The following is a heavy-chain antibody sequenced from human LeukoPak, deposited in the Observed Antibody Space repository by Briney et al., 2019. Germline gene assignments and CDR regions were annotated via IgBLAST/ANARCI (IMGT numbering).Heavy chain of an antibody. CDR3: ARGIATAGYDY. J-gene: IGHJ4*02. CDR1: GYTFTSYY. Sequence: ASVKVSRKASGYTFTSYYLHWVRQAPGQGLEWMGIMNPRGGTTSFAQKFQGRVTMTRDTSTSTVYMDLSSLRSDDTAVYYCARGIATAGYDYWGQGTLVTVSS. CDR2: MNPRGGTT. D-gene: IGHD6-13*01. V-gene: IGHV1-46*01.